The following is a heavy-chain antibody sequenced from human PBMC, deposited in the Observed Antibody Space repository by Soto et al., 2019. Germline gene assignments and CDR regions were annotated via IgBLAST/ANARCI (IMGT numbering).Heavy chain of an antibody. CDR2: IIPILGIA. V-gene: IGHV1-69*02. Sequence: QVQLVQSGAEVKKPGSSVKVSCKASGGTFSSYTISWVRQAPGQGLEWMGRIIPILGIANYAQKFQGRDTITADKSTSTAYMELSSLRSEDTAVYYCAVVVTATPYYYGMDVWGQETTVTVSS. CDR1: GGTFSSYT. CDR3: AVVVTATPYYYGMDV. J-gene: IGHJ6*02. D-gene: IGHD2-21*02.